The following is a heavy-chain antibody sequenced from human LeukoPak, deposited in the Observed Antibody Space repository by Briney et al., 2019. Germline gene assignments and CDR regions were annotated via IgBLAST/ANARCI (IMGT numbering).Heavy chain of an antibody. D-gene: IGHD5-12*01. CDR2: INPNSGGT. V-gene: IGHV1-2*02. J-gene: IGHJ6*02. CDR1: GYTFTGYC. CDR3: ARYKSSGYDCRRGGNYYGMDV. Sequence: ASVKVSCKASGYTFTGYCMHWVRQAPGQGLEWMGWINPNSGGTNYAQKFQGRVTMTRDTSISTAYMELSRLRSDDTAVYYCARYKSSGYDCRRGGNYYGMDVWGQGTTVTVSS.